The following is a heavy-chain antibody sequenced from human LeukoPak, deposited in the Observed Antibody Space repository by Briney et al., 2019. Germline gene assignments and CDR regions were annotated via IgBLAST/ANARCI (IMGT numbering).Heavy chain of an antibody. D-gene: IGHD2-15*01. CDR1: GFTFSSYA. Sequence: GGSLRLSCAASGFTFSSYAMHWVRQAPGKGLEWVAVISYDGSNKYYADSVKGRFTISRDNSKNTLYLQMNSLRAEDTAVYYCARGLAFPVVVVAATRLLRNWFDPWGQGTLVTVSS. CDR3: ARGLAFPVVVVAATRLLRNWFDP. CDR2: ISYDGSNK. V-gene: IGHV3-30-3*01. J-gene: IGHJ5*02.